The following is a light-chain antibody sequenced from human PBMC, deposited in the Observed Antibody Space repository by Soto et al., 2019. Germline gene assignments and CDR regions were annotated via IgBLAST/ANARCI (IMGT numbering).Light chain of an antibody. CDR2: EVS. V-gene: IGLV2-14*01. CDR3: TSYTSISTYV. Sequence: QCALTEPASLSDSPGQSITISCAGTSSDVGGYNHVSWYQQHADKAPKLLIHEVSNRPSGVSNRFSGSKSGNTASLTISGLQAEDEADYYCTSYTSISTYVFGTGTKVTVL. J-gene: IGLJ1*01. CDR1: SSDVGGYNH.